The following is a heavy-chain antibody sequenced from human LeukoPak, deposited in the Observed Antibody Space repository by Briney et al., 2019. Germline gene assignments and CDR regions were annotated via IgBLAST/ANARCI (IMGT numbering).Heavy chain of an antibody. D-gene: IGHD4-11*01. J-gene: IGHJ3*01. Sequence: SETLSLTCTVSGGSITGYYWSWIRQPPGRGLEWIGYDHFSGTTSFNPSLKSRVTISVDTSKNQFSLRLSSVTAADTAVYYCAREQYLAYDVFGFWGQGTMVTVSS. CDR2: DHFSGTT. V-gene: IGHV4-59*01. CDR1: GGSITGYY. CDR3: AREQYLAYDVFGF.